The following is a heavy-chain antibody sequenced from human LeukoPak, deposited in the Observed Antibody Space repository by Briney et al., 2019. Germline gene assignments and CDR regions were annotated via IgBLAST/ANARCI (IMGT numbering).Heavy chain of an antibody. J-gene: IGHJ4*02. CDR3: ARDLHYGFDY. V-gene: IGHV3-48*02. Sequence: GGSLRLSCAASGFTFSSYGMHWVRQAPGKGLEWVSYISRSSTTIDYADFVKGRFTISRDNAKNSLYLQMNSLRDEDTAVYYCARDLHYGFDYWGQGALVTVSS. D-gene: IGHD3-10*01. CDR1: GFTFSSYG. CDR2: ISRSSTTI.